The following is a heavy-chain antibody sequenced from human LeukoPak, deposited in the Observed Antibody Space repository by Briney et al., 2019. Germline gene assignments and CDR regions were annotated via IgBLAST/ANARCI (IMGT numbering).Heavy chain of an antibody. J-gene: IGHJ4*02. V-gene: IGHV1-18*01. D-gene: IGHD4-23*01. CDR1: GYTFTSYG. CDR3: ARATGYGGLFDY. Sequence: ASVKVSCKASGYTFTSYGISWVRQAPGQGLEWMGWISAYNGNTKYSQKFQGRVTITRDTSASTAYMELSSLRSEDTAVYYCARATGYGGLFDYWGQGTLVTVSS. CDR2: ISAYNGNT.